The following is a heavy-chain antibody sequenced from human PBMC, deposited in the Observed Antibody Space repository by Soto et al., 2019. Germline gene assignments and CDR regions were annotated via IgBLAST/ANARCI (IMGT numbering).Heavy chain of an antibody. J-gene: IGHJ5*02. D-gene: IGHD2-8*01. V-gene: IGHV4-39*01. CDR2: IYYSGST. Sequence: SETLSLTCTVSGGSISSSSYYWGWIRQPPGKGLEWIGSIYYSGSTYYNPSLKSRVTISVDTSKNQFSLKLSSVTAADTAVYYCAGHRMGVLMVYAIGNWFDPWGQGTLVTVSS. CDR3: AGHRMGVLMVYAIGNWFDP. CDR1: GGSISSSSYY.